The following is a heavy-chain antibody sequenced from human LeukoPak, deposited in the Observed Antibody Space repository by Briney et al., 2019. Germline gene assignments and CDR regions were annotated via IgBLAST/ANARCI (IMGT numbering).Heavy chain of an antibody. V-gene: IGHV3-33*08. CDR3: ARRDGDNDRGFDY. J-gene: IGHJ4*02. Sequence: GGSLRLSCAASGFTFSGYGMHGVRQARGKGREWGAVIWYDGSKKYYADSVKGRFTISRDNSKNTLYLQMNSLRAEDTAVYYCARRDGDNDRGFDYWGQGTLVTVSS. CDR1: GFTFSGYG. CDR2: IWYDGSKK. D-gene: IGHD4-17*01.